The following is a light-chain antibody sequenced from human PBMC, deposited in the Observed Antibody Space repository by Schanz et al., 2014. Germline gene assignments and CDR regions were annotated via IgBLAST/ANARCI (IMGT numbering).Light chain of an antibody. CDR3: QSYDSSLSGSNVV. J-gene: IGLJ2*01. V-gene: IGLV1-40*01. CDR2: GNT. CDR1: SSNIGARYD. Sequence: QSVLTQPPSVSGAPGQRVTISCTGSSSNIGARYDVHWYQQLPGTAPRLLIYGNTNRPSGVPDRFSGSKSGTSASLAITGLQAEDEADYYCQSYDSSLSGSNVVFGGGTKLTVL.